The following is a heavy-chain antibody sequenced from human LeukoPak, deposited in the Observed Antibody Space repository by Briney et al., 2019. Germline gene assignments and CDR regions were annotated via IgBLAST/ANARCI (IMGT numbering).Heavy chain of an antibody. V-gene: IGHV1-3*01. D-gene: IGHD5-18*01. CDR2: INAGNGNT. CDR3: AREHTAMAYAFDI. Sequence: ASVEVSCKASGYTFTSYAMHWVRQAPGQRLEWMGWINAGNGNTKYSQKFQGRVTITRDTSASTAYMELSSLRSEDTAVYYCAREHTAMAYAFDIWGQGTMVTVSS. J-gene: IGHJ3*02. CDR1: GYTFTSYA.